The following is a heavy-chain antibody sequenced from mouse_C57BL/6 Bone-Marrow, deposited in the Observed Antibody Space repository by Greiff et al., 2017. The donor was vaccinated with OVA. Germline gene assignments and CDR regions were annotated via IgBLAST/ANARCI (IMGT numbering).Heavy chain of an antibody. J-gene: IGHJ2*01. V-gene: IGHV5-6*01. D-gene: IGHD4-1*01. Sequence: EVKLMESGGDLVKPGGSLKLSCAASGFTFSSYGMSWVRQTPDKRLEWVATISSGGSYTYYPASVKGRFTISRDNAKNTLYLQMSSLKSEDTAMYYCARIGTGYFDYWGQGTTLTVSS. CDR3: ARIGTGYFDY. CDR1: GFTFSSYG. CDR2: ISSGGSYT.